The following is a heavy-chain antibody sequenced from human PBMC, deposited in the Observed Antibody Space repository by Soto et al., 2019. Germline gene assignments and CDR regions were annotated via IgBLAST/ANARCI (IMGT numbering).Heavy chain of an antibody. CDR1: GGSFSGYY. Sequence: SETLSLTCAVYGGSFSGYYWSWIRQPPGKGLEWIGEINHSGSTNYNPSLKSRVTISVDTSKNQFSLKLSSVTAADTAVYYCARGLQPGVTMVRGGMDVWGQGTTVTVS. CDR2: INHSGST. J-gene: IGHJ6*02. V-gene: IGHV4-34*01. CDR3: ARGLQPGVTMVRGGMDV. D-gene: IGHD3-10*01.